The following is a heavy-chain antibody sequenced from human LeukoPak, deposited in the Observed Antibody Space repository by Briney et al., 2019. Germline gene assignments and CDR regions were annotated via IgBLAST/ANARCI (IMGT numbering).Heavy chain of an antibody. CDR2: INPNSGGT. Sequence: ASVKVSCKASGYTFTGYYMHWMRQAPGQGLEWMGRINPNSGGTNYAQKFQGRVTMTRDTSISTAYMELSRLRSDDTAVYYCARDFPYCSSSTSCYAWSISGPDYWGQGTLVTVSS. V-gene: IGHV1-2*06. D-gene: IGHD2-2*01. CDR3: ARDFPYCSSSTSCYAWSISGPDY. J-gene: IGHJ4*02. CDR1: GYTFTGYY.